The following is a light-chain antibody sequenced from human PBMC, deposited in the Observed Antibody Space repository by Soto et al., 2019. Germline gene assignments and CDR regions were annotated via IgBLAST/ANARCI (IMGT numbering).Light chain of an antibody. CDR2: SIF. V-gene: IGKV3-20*01. CDR3: PHYYYPPWN. Sequence: EMVLTQSPATLSLSPGERATLYCRASQYGNTDYLAWYQQSPCQPPRLLIYSIFRRANGNPDRFSGSGSGTDFTLTISRLATEDSAVYYCPHYYYPPWNFGQGTRVEIK. CDR1: QYGNTDY. J-gene: IGKJ1*01.